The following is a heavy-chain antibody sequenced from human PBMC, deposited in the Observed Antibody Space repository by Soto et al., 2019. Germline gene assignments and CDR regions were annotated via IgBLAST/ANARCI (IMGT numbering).Heavy chain of an antibody. D-gene: IGHD3-22*01. CDR1: LFTFIDYG. CDR2: IWPDGCNK. V-gene: IGHV3-33*06. J-gene: IGHJ3*01. CDR3: AKDAHYHGGSGYVHWVL. Sequence: LILSCAGSLFTFIDYGRHCVLQGPGNGLQWVSFIWPDGCNKYYAESVKGRFTISRDNSKNSVYLQMNNVRDEDTAVYYCAKDAHYHGGSGYVHWVLWGPGTMVNVSS.